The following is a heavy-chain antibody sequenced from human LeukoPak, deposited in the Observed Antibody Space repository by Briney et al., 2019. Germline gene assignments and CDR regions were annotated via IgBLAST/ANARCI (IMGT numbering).Heavy chain of an antibody. CDR2: ISPHTANT. V-gene: IGHV1-18*01. Sequence: RGASVKVSCKASGYPFNLYGITWVRQAPGQGLEWLGWISPHTANTNYVQNLQDRVTLTTDTSTSTVYMQLRSLRSDDTAVYYCARVVYYDSSGYFDNWGQGTLVTVPS. CDR3: ARVVYYDSSGYFDN. J-gene: IGHJ4*02. D-gene: IGHD3-22*01. CDR1: GYPFNLYG.